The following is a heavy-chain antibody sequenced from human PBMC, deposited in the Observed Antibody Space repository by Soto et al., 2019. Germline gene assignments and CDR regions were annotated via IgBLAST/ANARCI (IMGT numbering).Heavy chain of an antibody. CDR2: IWYDGNTK. CDR1: GFTFNSYG. V-gene: IGHV3-33*01. J-gene: IGHJ6*02. D-gene: IGHD6-19*01. CDR3: ARPLVAPVAGPYYYGMDV. Sequence: RGGSLRLSCTASGFTFNSYGFNWVRQAPGKGLEWVAVIWYDGNTKYYADSVKGRFTISRDNLRSTVYLQMNSLTAEDTAVYYCARPLVAPVAGPYYYGMDVWGQGTTVTVSS.